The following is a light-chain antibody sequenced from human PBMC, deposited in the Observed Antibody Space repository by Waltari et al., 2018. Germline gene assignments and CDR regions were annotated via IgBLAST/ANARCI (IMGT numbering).Light chain of an antibody. Sequence: QSALTQPASVSGSPGQSITISCTGTSSDVGSYNLVSWYQLHPGKAPKLMIYEGSKRPSGVSYRFSGSKSVNTASLTFSGLQAEDEADYYCCSYAGSSTFWVFGGGTKLTVL. J-gene: IGLJ3*02. CDR2: EGS. CDR3: CSYAGSSTFWV. V-gene: IGLV2-23*01. CDR1: SSDVGSYNL.